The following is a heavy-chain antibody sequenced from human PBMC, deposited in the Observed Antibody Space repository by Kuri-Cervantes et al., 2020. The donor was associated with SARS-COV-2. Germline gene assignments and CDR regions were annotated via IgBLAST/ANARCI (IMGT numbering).Heavy chain of an antibody. CDR1: GFTFSDYY. CDR2: ISSSGSTI. CDR3: ARVHNAGATYYYYYMDV. V-gene: IGHV3-11*04. D-gene: IGHD1-26*01. J-gene: IGHJ6*03. Sequence: GESLKISCAASGFTFSDYYVSWIRQAPGKGLEWVSYISSSGSTIYYADSVEGRFTISRDNAKNSLYLQMNSLRAEVTAVYYCARVHNAGATYYYYYMDVWGKGTTVTVSS.